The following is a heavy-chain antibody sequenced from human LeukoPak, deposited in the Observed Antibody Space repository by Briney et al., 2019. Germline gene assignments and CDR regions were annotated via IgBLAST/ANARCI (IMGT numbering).Heavy chain of an antibody. CDR2: IYYRGST. V-gene: IGHV4-59*01. J-gene: IGHJ4*02. Sequence: SETLSLTCTVSGGSISGYYWSWIRQPPGKGLEWIGYIYYRGSTNYNPSLKSRVTISVDTSKNQFSLKLSSVTAADTAVYYCARHYSDSSAYFKYWGQGTLVTLSS. CDR1: GGSISGYY. CDR3: ARHYSDSSAYFKY. D-gene: IGHD3-22*01.